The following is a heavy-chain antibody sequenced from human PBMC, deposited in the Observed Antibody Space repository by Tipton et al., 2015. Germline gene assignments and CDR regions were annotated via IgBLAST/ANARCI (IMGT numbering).Heavy chain of an antibody. J-gene: IGHJ4*02. Sequence: GSLRLSCAASGFTFSSYWMTWVRQAPGKGLEWVANINQDGSEKHCADPVKGRFTISRDNAKNSLYLQMSSLRAEDTAVYHCARDGGSENYQEGLDYWGQGTLVTVSS. D-gene: IGHD3-10*01. CDR2: INQDGSEK. CDR1: GFTFSSYW. V-gene: IGHV3-7*01. CDR3: ARDGGSENYQEGLDY.